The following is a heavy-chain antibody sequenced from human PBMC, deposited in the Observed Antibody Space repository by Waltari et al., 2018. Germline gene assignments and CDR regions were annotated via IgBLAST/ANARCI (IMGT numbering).Heavy chain of an antibody. CDR3: AKDGDYSVPGYDAFDV. Sequence: QMQLVEFGGGVVQPGGSLRLSCAASGFSFITFGMHWVRQAPGKGLEWVAFIRYDGINKYYADSLEGRFTVSRDNSKNILYLQLNSLRPDDTALYFCAKDGDYSVPGYDAFDVWGQGTVVTVSA. D-gene: IGHD4-17*01. J-gene: IGHJ3*01. CDR1: GFSFITFG. CDR2: IRYDGINK. V-gene: IGHV3-30*02.